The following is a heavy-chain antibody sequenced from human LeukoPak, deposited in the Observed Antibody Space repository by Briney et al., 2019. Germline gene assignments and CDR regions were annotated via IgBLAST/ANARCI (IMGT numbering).Heavy chain of an antibody. D-gene: IGHD3-22*01. CDR2: INWNGGGT. J-gene: IGHJ4*02. CDR1: GFNFDDYG. V-gene: IGHV3-20*04. Sequence: PGWSLRLSCAASGFNFDDYGMSWVRQAPGKGLEWVSGINWNGGGTGYADSVKGRFTISRENAKNSLYLQMNSLKAEDTALYYCARGPLQTIPTSKIVVYYYPFDYWAREPWSPSPQ. CDR3: ARGPLQTIPTSKIVVYYYPFDY.